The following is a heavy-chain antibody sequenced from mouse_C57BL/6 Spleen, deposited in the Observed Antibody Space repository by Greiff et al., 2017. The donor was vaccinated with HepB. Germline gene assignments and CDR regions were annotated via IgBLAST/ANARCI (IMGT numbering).Heavy chain of an antibody. CDR3: ARYYYGSSWGYFDV. V-gene: IGHV5-17*01. CDR1: GFTFSDYG. CDR2: ISSGSSTI. Sequence: DVKLVESGGGLVKPGGSLKLSCAASGFTFSDYGMHWVRQAPEKGLEWVAYISSGSSTIYYADTVKGRFTISRDNAKNTLFLQMTSLRSEDTAMYYCARYYYGSSWGYFDVWGTGTTVTVSS. J-gene: IGHJ1*03. D-gene: IGHD1-1*01.